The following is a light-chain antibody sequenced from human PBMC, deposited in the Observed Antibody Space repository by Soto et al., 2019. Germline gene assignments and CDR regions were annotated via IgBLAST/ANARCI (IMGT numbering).Light chain of an antibody. CDR3: SSYSNSGTLMV. V-gene: IGLV2-14*01. CDR1: SSDVGGYNS. Sequence: QSALTQPASVSESPGQSITISCTGTSSDVGGYNSVSWYQQHPGKAPKLMIYVVSNRPSGVSNRFSGSKSGNTASLIISGLQADDEADYYCSSYSNSGTLMVFGGGTKLTVL. J-gene: IGLJ3*02. CDR2: VVS.